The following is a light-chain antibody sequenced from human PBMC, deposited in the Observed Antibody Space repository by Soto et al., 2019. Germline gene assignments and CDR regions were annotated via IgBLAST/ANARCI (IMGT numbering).Light chain of an antibody. CDR1: TSDVGGYNY. J-gene: IGLJ2*01. CDR2: EVN. Sequence: QSALTQPASVSGSPGQSITISCTGTTSDVGGYNYVSWYQRHPGKAPKLMIYEVNNRPSGVSNRFSGSKSGNTASLTISGLQAEDEADYYCSSYTISNTLLFGGGTKVTVL. V-gene: IGLV2-14*01. CDR3: SSYTISNTLL.